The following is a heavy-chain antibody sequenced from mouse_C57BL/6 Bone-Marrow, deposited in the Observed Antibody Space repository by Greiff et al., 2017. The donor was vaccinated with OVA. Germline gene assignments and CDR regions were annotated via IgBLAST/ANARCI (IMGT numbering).Heavy chain of an antibody. V-gene: IGHV3-1*01. Sequence: EVQLQESGPGMVKPSRSLSLTCTVTGYSITSGYDWHWIRHFPGNKLEWMGYISYSGSTNYNPSLKSRISITHDTSKNHFFLKLNSVTTEDTATYYCARENYGSSPWYFDVWGTGTTVTVSS. J-gene: IGHJ1*03. CDR2: ISYSGST. CDR1: GYSITSGYD. D-gene: IGHD1-1*01. CDR3: ARENYGSSPWYFDV.